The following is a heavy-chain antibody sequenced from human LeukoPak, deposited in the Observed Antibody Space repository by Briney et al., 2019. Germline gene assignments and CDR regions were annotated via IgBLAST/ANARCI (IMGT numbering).Heavy chain of an antibody. Sequence: PSETLSLTCTVSGGSISNNYWTWIRQPAGKGLEYIGRIYSSGSTHYNASLKSRVTMSVDTSKNQFSLKLTSVTVADTALYYCARDRGFSSGHGGWFDPWGQGTLVTVSS. CDR2: IYSSGST. V-gene: IGHV4-4*07. CDR3: ARDRGFSSGHGGWFDP. D-gene: IGHD6-19*01. J-gene: IGHJ5*02. CDR1: GGSISNNY.